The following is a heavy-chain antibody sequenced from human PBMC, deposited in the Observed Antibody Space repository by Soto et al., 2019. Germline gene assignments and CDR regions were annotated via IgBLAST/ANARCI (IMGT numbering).Heavy chain of an antibody. J-gene: IGHJ5*02. D-gene: IGHD2-15*01. CDR3: ARDRYCSGGSCYGWFDP. V-gene: IGHV1-69*13. CDR1: GGRFSSYA. CDR2: IIPIFGTA. Sequence: GASGKLSCKASGGRFSSYAISWVRQAPGQGLEWMGGIIPIFGTANYAQKFQGRVTITADESTSTAYMELSNLRSEDTAVYYCARDRYCSGGSCYGWFDPWGQGTLVTVSS.